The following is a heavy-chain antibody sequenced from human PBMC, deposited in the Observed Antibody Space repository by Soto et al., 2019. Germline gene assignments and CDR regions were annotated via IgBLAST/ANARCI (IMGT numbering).Heavy chain of an antibody. CDR2: INNDGSDT. J-gene: IGHJ4*02. Sequence: EVQLVESGGGLVQPGESLRLSCAASGFTFSNYWMHWVRQAPGKGLEWVSRINNDGSDTSYADSVRGRFTISRDNAKNTVYLQMHSLRAEDTAVYFCARPLLAAAGPDYWGQGALVTVSS. D-gene: IGHD6-13*01. V-gene: IGHV3-74*01. CDR1: GFTFSNYW. CDR3: ARPLLAAAGPDY.